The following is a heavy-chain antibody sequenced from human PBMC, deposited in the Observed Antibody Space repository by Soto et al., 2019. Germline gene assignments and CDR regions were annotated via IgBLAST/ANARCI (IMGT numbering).Heavy chain of an antibody. J-gene: IGHJ4*02. CDR2: INLSRGNT. V-gene: IGHV1-46*01. D-gene: IGHD3-3*02. CDR1: GFTFTSYH. CDR3: ARELDGAYYFDY. Sequence: QVQLVQSGAEVKKPGASVKVSCKASGFTFTSYHMHWVRQAPGQGLEWMGVINLSRGNTGYTQTLQGRVTMTRDTSTSTAYLDLSSLTSEDTAVYYCARELDGAYYFDYWGQGTLVTVSS.